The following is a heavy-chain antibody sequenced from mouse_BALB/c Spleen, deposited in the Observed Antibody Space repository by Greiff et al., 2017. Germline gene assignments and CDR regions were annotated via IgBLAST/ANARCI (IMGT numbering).Heavy chain of an antibody. D-gene: IGHD2-3*01. CDR3: ARDGYYPYFDY. J-gene: IGHJ2*01. CDR1: GFNIKDTY. Sequence: EVKLMESGAELVKPGASVKLSCTASGFNIKDTYMHWVKQRPEQGLEWIGRIDPANGNTKYDPKFQGKATITADTSSNTAYLQLSSLTAEDTAVDYCARDGYYPYFDYWGQGTTLTVSS. V-gene: IGHV14-3*02. CDR2: IDPANGNT.